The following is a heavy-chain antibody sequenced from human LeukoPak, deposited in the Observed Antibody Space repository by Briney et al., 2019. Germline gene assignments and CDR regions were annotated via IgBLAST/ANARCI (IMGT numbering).Heavy chain of an antibody. Sequence: PGGSLRLSCAASGFTFSSYAMSWVRQAPGKGLEWVSAISGSGGSTNYADSVKGRFTISRDNSKNTLYLQMNSLRAEDTAVYYCAKVLGGTWAMDVWGQGTTVTVSS. J-gene: IGHJ6*02. D-gene: IGHD3-10*01. CDR3: AKVLGGTWAMDV. CDR1: GFTFSSYA. V-gene: IGHV3-23*01. CDR2: ISGSGGST.